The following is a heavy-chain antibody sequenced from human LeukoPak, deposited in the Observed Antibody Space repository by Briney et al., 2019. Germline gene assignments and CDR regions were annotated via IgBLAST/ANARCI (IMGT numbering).Heavy chain of an antibody. D-gene: IGHD3-22*01. J-gene: IGHJ3*02. V-gene: IGHV3-48*03. CDR2: ISSSGSTI. CDR3: ARGLITGLFSETDAFDI. Sequence: GGSLRLSCAASGFTFSSYEMNWVRQAPGKGLEWVSYISSSGSTIYYADSVKGRFTISRDNAKNSLYLQMNGLRAEDTAVYYCARGLITGLFSETDAFDIWGQGTMVTVSS. CDR1: GFTFSSYE.